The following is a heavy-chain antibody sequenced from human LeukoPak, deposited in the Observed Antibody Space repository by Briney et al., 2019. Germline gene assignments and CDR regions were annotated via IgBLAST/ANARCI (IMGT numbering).Heavy chain of an antibody. CDR2: ISSSATTI. D-gene: IGHD6-6*01. J-gene: IGHJ4*02. Sequence: GGSLRLSCAASGFSFSSYEFNWVRQAPGKGLEWLPYISSSATTIYYADSVKGRFTFSRDNVKNSLFLHMNSLRAEDTAVYYCARSSSRAKFDYWGQGTLVTVAS. CDR3: ARSSSRAKFDY. V-gene: IGHV3-48*03. CDR1: GFSFSSYE.